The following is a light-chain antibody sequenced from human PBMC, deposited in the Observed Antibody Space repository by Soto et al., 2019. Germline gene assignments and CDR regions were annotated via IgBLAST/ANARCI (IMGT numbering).Light chain of an antibody. CDR3: HQYNDWPPWT. CDR2: AAS. Sequence: EIVLTQSPATLSLSPWEIATLSCRASQSVSSSYLAWYQQKPGQAPRLLIFAASSRAAGVPARFSGSGSGTKFTLTITSLQSDDFAVYFCHQYNDWPPWTFGQGTKVDIK. V-gene: IGKV3-15*01. CDR1: QSVSSSY. J-gene: IGKJ1*01.